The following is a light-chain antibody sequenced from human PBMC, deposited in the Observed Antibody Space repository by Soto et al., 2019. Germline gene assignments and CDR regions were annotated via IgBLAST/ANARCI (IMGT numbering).Light chain of an antibody. CDR3: QKYNSAPWT. V-gene: IGKV1-27*01. J-gene: IGKJ1*01. Sequence: DIQMTQSPSSLSASVGDRVTITCRAKQGISNYLAWYQQKPGKVPKLLIYAASTLQSGVPSRFSGSGSGTDFTLTISNLQPEDVATYYCQKYNSAPWTFGQGTKVEIK. CDR2: AAS. CDR1: QGISNY.